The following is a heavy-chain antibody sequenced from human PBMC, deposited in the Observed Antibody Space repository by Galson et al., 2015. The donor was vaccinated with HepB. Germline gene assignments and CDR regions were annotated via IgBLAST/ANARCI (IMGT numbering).Heavy chain of an antibody. Sequence: SLRLSCAASGFTFSSYDMHWVRQATGKGLEWVSAIGTAGDTYYPGSVKGRFTISRENAKSSLYFQMNSLRAGDTAVYYCARGQSGYQFDYWGQGTLVTVSS. CDR2: IGTAGDT. CDR3: ARGQSGYQFDY. CDR1: GFTFSSYD. V-gene: IGHV3-13*01. D-gene: IGHD3-22*01. J-gene: IGHJ4*02.